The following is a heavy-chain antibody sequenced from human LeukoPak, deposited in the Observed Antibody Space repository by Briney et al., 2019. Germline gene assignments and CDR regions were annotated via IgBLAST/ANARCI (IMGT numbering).Heavy chain of an antibody. CDR2: ISGSGGNT. J-gene: IGHJ4*02. D-gene: IGHD3-22*01. V-gene: IGHV3-23*01. Sequence: GGSLRLSCAASGFTFSSYAMSWVRQAPGKGLEWVSTISGSGGNTYYADSVKGRFTISRDNSKNTPYLQMNSLRAEDTAVYYCAKGYDSSGYYFNSHDYWGQGTLVTVSS. CDR3: AKGYDSSGYYFNSHDY. CDR1: GFTFSSYA.